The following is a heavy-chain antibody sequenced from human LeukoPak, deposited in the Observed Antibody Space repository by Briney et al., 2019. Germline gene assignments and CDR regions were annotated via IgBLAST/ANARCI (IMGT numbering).Heavy chain of an antibody. D-gene: IGHD3-3*01. V-gene: IGHV3-33*01. J-gene: IGHJ5*02. CDR1: GFTFSSYG. CDR3: AREATIFGVVITNWFDP. Sequence: GGSLRLSCAASGFTFSSYGMHWVRQAPGKGLEWVAVIWYDGSNKYYADSVKGRFTISRDNSKNTLYLQMNSLRAEDTAVYYCAREATIFGVVITNWFDPWGREPWSPSPQ. CDR2: IWYDGSNK.